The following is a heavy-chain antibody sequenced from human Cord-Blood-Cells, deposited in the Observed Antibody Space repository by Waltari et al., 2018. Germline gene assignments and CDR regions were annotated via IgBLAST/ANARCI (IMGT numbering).Heavy chain of an antibody. V-gene: IGHV3-48*01. CDR3: VRDRGGGSVDY. D-gene: IGHD5-12*01. J-gene: IGHJ4*02. Sequence: EVQLVESGGGLVQPGGSLRLSCAASGFTFSSYSMNWVRQAPGKGLEWVSYISSSSSTIYYADSVKGRFTISRDNAKNSLYLQMNSLRAEDTAVYYCVRDRGGGSVDYWGQGTLVTVSS. CDR2: ISSSSSTI. CDR1: GFTFSSYS.